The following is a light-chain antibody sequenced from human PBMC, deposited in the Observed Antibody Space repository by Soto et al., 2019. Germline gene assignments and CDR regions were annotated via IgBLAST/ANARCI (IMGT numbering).Light chain of an antibody. CDR1: HSVSSH. J-gene: IGKJ1*01. V-gene: IGKV3-15*01. CDR2: GAS. Sequence: DILLTQSPGTLSLSPGERATLSCWASHSVSSHFAWYQQNPGQAPSLLLSGASTSATVIPARFSGSGCGTEFTLTISSLQSEDFAVYYWQQYNNRPGTFGQVTKVDI. CDR3: QQYNNRPGT.